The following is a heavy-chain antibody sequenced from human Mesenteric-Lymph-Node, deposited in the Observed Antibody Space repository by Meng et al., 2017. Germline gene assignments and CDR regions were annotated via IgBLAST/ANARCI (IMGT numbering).Heavy chain of an antibody. CDR3: AKDPVRVVVINDDAFDI. V-gene: IGHV3-23*01. CDR1: GFTFSSYA. Sequence: GESLKISCAASGFTFSSYAMSWVRQAPGKGLEWVSAISGSGGSTYYADSVKGRFTISRDNSKNTLYLQMNSLTAEDTDVYYCAKDPVRVVVINDDAFDIWGQGTMVTVSS. D-gene: IGHD3-22*01. J-gene: IGHJ3*02. CDR2: ISGSGGST.